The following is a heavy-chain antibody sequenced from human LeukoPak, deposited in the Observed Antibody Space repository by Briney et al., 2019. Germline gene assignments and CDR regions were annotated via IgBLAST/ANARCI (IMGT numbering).Heavy chain of an antibody. CDR3: AGARTYYYAMDV. J-gene: IGHJ6*02. V-gene: IGHV3-53*01. CDR1: GFTVSSKY. Sequence: PGGSLRLSCAASGFTVSSKYMTWVRQAPGKGLEWVSVLYSGGTTYYIDSVKGRFTISRDNAKNSLYLQMNSLRDEDTAVYYCAGARTYYYAMDVWGQGTTVTVSS. CDR2: LYSGGTT.